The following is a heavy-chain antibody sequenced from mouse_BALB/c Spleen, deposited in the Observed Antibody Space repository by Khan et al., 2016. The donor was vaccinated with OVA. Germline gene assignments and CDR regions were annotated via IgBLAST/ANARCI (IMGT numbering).Heavy chain of an antibody. CDR2: INPTSGYT. J-gene: IGHJ2*01. Sequence: VRLQQSGAELAKPGASVKMSCKASGYTFSTYWMHWVKQRPRQGLEWIGYINPTSGYTDYNEKFEDKATLSADKSSSTAYMQLSSLTSEDSAVYYCARDRIDYWGQGTTLTVSS. CDR1: GYTFSTYW. CDR3: ARDRIDY. V-gene: IGHV1-7*01.